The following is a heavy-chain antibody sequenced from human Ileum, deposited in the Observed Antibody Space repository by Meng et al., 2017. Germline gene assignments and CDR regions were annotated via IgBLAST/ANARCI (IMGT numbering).Heavy chain of an antibody. Sequence: SLKISCVVSGFSFDEHAMHWVRQTPEKGLEWVAGIMWKIGSVGYASSVKGRFTISRDFAKDSLFLQMTSLRAEDTALYYCGKDLTPGGLARWGQGNLVHGAS. V-gene: IGHV3-9*01. CDR1: GFSFDEHA. D-gene: IGHD1-1*01. CDR3: GKDLTPGGLAR. J-gene: IGHJ4*02. CDR2: IMWKIGSV.